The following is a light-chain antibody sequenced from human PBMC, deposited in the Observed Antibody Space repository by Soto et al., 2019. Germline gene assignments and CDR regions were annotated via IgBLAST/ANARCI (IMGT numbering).Light chain of an antibody. Sequence: DIQMTHSPSSLSASVGDRVTITCLASQGISNYLAWYQQKPGKVHKLMIYAASTLQSGVQSRFSGSGSGTDFTLTIRSMQPEDVATYYCKKYNSAHFNFGKGTRREIK. CDR3: KKYNSAHFN. V-gene: IGKV1-27*01. CDR2: AAS. J-gene: IGKJ5*01. CDR1: QGISNY.